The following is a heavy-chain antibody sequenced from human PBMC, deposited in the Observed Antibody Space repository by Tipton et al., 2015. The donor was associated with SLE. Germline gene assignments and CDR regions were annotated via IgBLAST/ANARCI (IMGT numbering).Heavy chain of an antibody. CDR1: GFTFSSYW. D-gene: IGHD2-2*01. Sequence: SLRLSCAASGFTFSSYWMHWVRQAPGKGLVWVSRINSDGSSTTYADSVKGRFTISRDNAKNTLYLQMNSLRAEDTAVYYCAREYPGYYYYMDVWGKGTPVTVSS. CDR2: INSDGSST. J-gene: IGHJ6*03. V-gene: IGHV3-74*01. CDR3: AREYPGYYYYMDV.